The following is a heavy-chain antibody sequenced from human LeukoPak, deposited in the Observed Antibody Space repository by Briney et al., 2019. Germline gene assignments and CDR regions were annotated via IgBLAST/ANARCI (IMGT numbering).Heavy chain of an antibody. CDR3: ARGIPGYFGTSGYYYEY. CDR1: GGSISSYY. CDR2: INHSGST. V-gene: IGHV4-34*01. Sequence: SETLSLTCTVSGGSISSYYWSWLRQPPGKGLEWLGEINHSGSTNFNPSLKSRVTISVDKSKNHFSLSLTSVSAADTAVYYCARGIPGYFGTSGYYYEYWGQGTLVTVSS. D-gene: IGHD3-22*01. J-gene: IGHJ4*02.